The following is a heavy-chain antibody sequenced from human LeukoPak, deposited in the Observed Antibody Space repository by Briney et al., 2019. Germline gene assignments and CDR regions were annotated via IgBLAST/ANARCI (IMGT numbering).Heavy chain of an antibody. Sequence: GGSLRLSCAASGFTFSSYGMHWVRQAPGKGLEWVAVISYDGSNKYYADSVKGRFTISRDNSKNTLYLQMNSLRAEDTAVYYCANDGAYDFWSGHPPFDYWGQGTLVTVSS. V-gene: IGHV3-30*18. D-gene: IGHD3-3*01. CDR1: GFTFSSYG. J-gene: IGHJ4*02. CDR2: ISYDGSNK. CDR3: ANDGAYDFWSGHPPFDY.